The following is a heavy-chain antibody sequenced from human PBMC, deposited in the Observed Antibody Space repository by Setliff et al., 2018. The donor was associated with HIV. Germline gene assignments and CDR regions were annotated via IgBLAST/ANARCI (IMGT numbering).Heavy chain of an antibody. CDR3: ARDVTVRLSVEYYFDY. CDR2: IWHDGSNE. Sequence: GGSLRLSCAASGFSFSTYGMHWVRQAPGKGLEWVAVIWHDGSNENYADSVKGRFTISRDNSKNMLYLEMNSLRAEDTAIYYCARDVTVRLSVEYYFDYWGQGTLVTVSS. CDR1: GFSFSTYG. J-gene: IGHJ4*02. V-gene: IGHV3-33*08. D-gene: IGHD2-15*01.